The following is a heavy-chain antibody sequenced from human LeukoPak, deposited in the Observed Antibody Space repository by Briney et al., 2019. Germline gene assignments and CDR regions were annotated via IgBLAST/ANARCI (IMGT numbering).Heavy chain of an antibody. CDR3: ARSNGNHGSGSYFRAAYGMDV. D-gene: IGHD3-10*01. Sequence: SVKVSCKASGGTFSSYAISWVRQAPGQGLEWMGRIIPILGIANYAQKFQGRVTITADKSTSTAYMELSSLRSEDTAVYYCARSNGNHGSGSYFRAAYGMDVWGQGTTVTVSS. CDR1: GGTFSSYA. J-gene: IGHJ6*02. CDR2: IIPILGIA. V-gene: IGHV1-69*04.